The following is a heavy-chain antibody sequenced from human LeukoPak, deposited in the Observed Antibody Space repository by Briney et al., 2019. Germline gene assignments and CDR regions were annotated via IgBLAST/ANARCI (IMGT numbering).Heavy chain of an antibody. CDR2: ISGDGVST. CDR3: ARESGKFDY. J-gene: IGHJ4*02. Sequence: PGGSLRLSCVASGLPIGDFAMHWVRQAPGQSLEWVSLISGDGVSTFFADSVKGRFSISRDNSKNSLFPEMSSLRTEDTAMYYCARESGKFDYWGQGTLVAVSS. CDR1: GLPIGDFA. V-gene: IGHV3-43*02.